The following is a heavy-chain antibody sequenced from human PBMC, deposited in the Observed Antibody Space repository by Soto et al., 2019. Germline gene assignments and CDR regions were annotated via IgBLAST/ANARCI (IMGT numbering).Heavy chain of an antibody. V-gene: IGHV4-31*03. D-gene: IGHD3-22*01. CDR2: IYYSGST. Sequence: SETLSLTCTVSGGSISSGGYYWSWIRQHPGKGLEWIGYIYYSGSTYYNPSLKSRVTISVDTSKNQFSLKLSSVTAADTAVYYCAILGSYGSSGYYYRVVDYWGQGTLVTVSS. J-gene: IGHJ4*02. CDR3: AILGSYGSSGYYYRVVDY. CDR1: GGSISSGGYY.